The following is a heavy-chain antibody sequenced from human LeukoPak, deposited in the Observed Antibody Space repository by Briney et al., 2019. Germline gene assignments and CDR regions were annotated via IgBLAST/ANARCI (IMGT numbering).Heavy chain of an antibody. Sequence: SETLSLTCTVSGGSISSYYWSWIRQPPGKGLEWIGYIYHSGSTNYNPSLKSRVTISVDTSKNQFSLKLSSVTAADTAVYYCAILLAAADDYWGQGTLVTVSS. V-gene: IGHV4-59*12. CDR2: IYHSGST. J-gene: IGHJ4*02. CDR1: GGSISSYY. CDR3: AILLAAADDY. D-gene: IGHD6-13*01.